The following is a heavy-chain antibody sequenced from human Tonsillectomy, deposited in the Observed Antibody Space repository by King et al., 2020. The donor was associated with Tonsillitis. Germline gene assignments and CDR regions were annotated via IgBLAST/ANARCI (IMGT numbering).Heavy chain of an antibody. CDR2: VSWNIYTI. CDR3: ARAPYGSGSFLPYFDS. V-gene: IGHV3-9*01. J-gene: IGHJ4*02. CDR1: GFTFDDHA. Sequence: VQLVESGGTLVQPGRSLRLSCAVSGFTFDDHAMHWVRQAPGKGLEWLSGVSWNIYTIGFADSVKGRFTISRANAKNSLYLQMNSLRPEDTALYFCARAPYGSGSFLPYFDSWGQGTLVTVSS. D-gene: IGHD3-10*01.